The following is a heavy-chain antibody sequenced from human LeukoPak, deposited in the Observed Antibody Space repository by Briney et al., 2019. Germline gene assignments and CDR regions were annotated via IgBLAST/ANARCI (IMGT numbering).Heavy chain of an antibody. J-gene: IGHJ4*02. CDR3: AKDHYYDSSGYPVDY. CDR2: ISYDGSNK. Sequence: GGSLRLSCAASGFTFSSYSMHWVRQAPGKGLEWVAVISYDGSNKYYVDSVKGRFTISRDNSKNTLYLQMNSLRAEDTALYYCAKDHYYDSSGYPVDYWGQGTLVTVSS. CDR1: GFTFSSYS. D-gene: IGHD3-22*01. V-gene: IGHV3-30*18.